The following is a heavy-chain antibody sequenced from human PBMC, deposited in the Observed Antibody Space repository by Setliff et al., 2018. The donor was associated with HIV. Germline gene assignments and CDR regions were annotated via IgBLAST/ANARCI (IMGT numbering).Heavy chain of an antibody. J-gene: IGHJ4*02. V-gene: IGHV4-61*01. CDR2: IYYSGST. CDR3: ARGAELLWFGELHNIPYFDY. Sequence: PSETLSLTCTVSGGSVSSGSYYWSWIRQPPGKGLEWIGYIYYSGSTKPNPSLKSRVTISLDTSKNQFYLKLTSVTAADTAVYYCARGAELLWFGELHNIPYFDYWGQGTLVTVSS. D-gene: IGHD3-10*01. CDR1: GGSVSSGSYY.